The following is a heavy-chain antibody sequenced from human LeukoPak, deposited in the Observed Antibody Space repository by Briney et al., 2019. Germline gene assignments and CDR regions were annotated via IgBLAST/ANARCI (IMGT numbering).Heavy chain of an antibody. CDR2: INPNSGGT. D-gene: IGHD4-17*01. Sequence: GASVKVSCKASGYTFTGYYMHWVRQAPGQGLEWMGRINPNSGGTNYAQKFQGRVTMTRDTSISTAYMELSSLRSEDTAVYYCASMHDYGDYVRDYWGQGTLVTVSS. CDR3: ASMHDYGDYVRDY. CDR1: GYTFTGYY. V-gene: IGHV1-2*06. J-gene: IGHJ4*02.